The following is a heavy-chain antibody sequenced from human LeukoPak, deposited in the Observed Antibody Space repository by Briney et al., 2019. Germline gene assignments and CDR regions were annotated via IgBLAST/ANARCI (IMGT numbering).Heavy chain of an antibody. CDR2: IDNDERRT. CDR3: ANNYYGVHGYYHFDY. V-gene: IGHV3-74*03. J-gene: IGHJ4*02. CDR1: GFTFRNYW. Sequence: PGGSLRLSCAASGFTFRNYWMYWGRQAPGKGLVWVSHIDNDERRTTCADSVKGRFTISRDNSMNTLYLQMNSLRAEDTALYYCANNYYGVHGYYHFDYWGQGALVTVSS. D-gene: IGHD3-22*01.